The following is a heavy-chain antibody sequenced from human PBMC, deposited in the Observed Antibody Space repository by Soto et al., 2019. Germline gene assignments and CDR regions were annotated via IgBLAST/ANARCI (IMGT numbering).Heavy chain of an antibody. CDR2: IYPGDSDT. Sequence: GESLKISCKGSGYSFTSYWIGWVRQMPGKGLAWTGIIYPGDSDTRYSPSFQGQVTISADKSISTAYLQWSSLKASDTAMYYGARHVLGYCSGGRCYSVYYGMDVWGQGTTVT. V-gene: IGHV5-51*01. CDR1: GYSFTSYW. CDR3: ARHVLGYCSGGRCYSVYYGMDV. D-gene: IGHD2-15*01. J-gene: IGHJ6*02.